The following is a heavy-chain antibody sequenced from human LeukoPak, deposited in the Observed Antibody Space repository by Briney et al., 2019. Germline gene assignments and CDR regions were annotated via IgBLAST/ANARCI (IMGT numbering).Heavy chain of an antibody. CDR2: IYYGGGT. CDR3: ARERGDYDSDNWFDS. V-gene: IGHV4-59*11. D-gene: IGHD4-17*01. CDR1: GGPISSHY. Sequence: PSETLSLTCTVSGGPISSHYWSWIRQPPGKGLEWLGYIYYGGGTNYTPSFESRITISVDTSKNQISLNLTSVTAADTAIYYCARERGDYDSDNWFDSWGQGTLVTVSS. J-gene: IGHJ5*01.